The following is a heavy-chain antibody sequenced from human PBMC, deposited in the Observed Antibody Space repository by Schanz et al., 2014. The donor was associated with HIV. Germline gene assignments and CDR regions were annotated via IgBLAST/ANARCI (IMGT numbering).Heavy chain of an antibody. Sequence: QVQLVESGGGVVQPGRSLRLSCAASGFTFSSYGMHWVRQAPGKGLEWVAVIWFDGSNKYYADSVKGRFTISRDNSKKTLYLQMNSLRAGDTAVYYCASTEFPYSSSSDYYYGMDVWGHGTTVIVS. J-gene: IGHJ6*02. CDR3: ASTEFPYSSSSDYYYGMDV. V-gene: IGHV3-33*01. D-gene: IGHD6-6*01. CDR2: IWFDGSNK. CDR1: GFTFSSYG.